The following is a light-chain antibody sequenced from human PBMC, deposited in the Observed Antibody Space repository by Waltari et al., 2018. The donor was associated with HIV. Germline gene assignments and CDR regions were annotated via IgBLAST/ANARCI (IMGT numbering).Light chain of an antibody. CDR2: WAS. CDR3: QQYYSTPQT. CDR1: QRVLYSYNNKNY. V-gene: IGKV4-1*01. Sequence: DIVMTQPPDSLAVSLGERATINCTTSQRVLYSYNNKNYLAWYQQKPGQPPNLRIYWASARKSGVPDRFSGSGSGKDFTLTISSLQAEDVAVYYCQQYYSTPQTFGQGTKVEIK. J-gene: IGKJ1*01.